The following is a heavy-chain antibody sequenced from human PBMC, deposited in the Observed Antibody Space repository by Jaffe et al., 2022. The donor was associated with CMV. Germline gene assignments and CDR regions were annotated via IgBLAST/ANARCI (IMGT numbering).Heavy chain of an antibody. J-gene: IGHJ4*02. CDR3: GRVAGDLAIFGVVIAPLDY. CDR2: IDAANGAT. D-gene: IGHD3-3*01. Sequence: QVQLVQSGAEVKKPGASVKVSCKASGYRFTKYAIHWVRQAPGHNLEWMGWIDAANGATKYSQEFQGRVAFTIDTSANTVYMELSSLRSEDTAVYYCGRVAGDLAIFGVVIAPLDYWGQGTLVTVSS. CDR1: GYRFTKYA. V-gene: IGHV1-3*01.